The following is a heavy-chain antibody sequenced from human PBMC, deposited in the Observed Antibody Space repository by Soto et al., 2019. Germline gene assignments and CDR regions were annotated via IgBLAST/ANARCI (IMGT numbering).Heavy chain of an antibody. D-gene: IGHD3-3*01. CDR2: INHSGST. CDR1: GGSFSGYY. V-gene: IGHV4-34*01. Sequence: SETLSLTCAVYGGSFSGYYWSWIRQPPGKGLEWIGEINHSGSTNYNPSLKSRVTISVDTSKNQFSLKLSSVTAADTAVYYCARGGYYDFWSGYLRPLRYWGQGTLVTASS. CDR3: ARGGYYDFWSGYLRPLRY. J-gene: IGHJ4*02.